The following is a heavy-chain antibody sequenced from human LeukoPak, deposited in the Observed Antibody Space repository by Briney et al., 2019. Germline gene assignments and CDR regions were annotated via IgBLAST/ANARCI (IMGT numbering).Heavy chain of an antibody. CDR2: IHPTFGAP. D-gene: IGHD5-18*01. V-gene: IGHV1-69*05. CDR1: GGILSSYV. J-gene: IGHJ4*02. CDR3: ARATGRGYTYGAAAY. Sequence: SVKVSCKSSGGILSSYVITWVRQAPGQGLEWMGGIHPTFGAPNYAQKFQGRVMITTDESTDTDYMELFSLTSEDTAVYYCARATGRGYTYGAAAYWGQGTLVTVSS.